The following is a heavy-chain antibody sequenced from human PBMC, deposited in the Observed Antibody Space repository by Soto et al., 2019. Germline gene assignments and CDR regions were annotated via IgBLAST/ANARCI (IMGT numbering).Heavy chain of an antibody. J-gene: IGHJ5*02. D-gene: IGHD3-22*01. Sequence: SETLSLTCTVSGGSSTSLYWSWIRQPPGRGLEWIGYVSNSGSTNYNPSLKSRVNISLDTSQNQFSLNLSSLTAADTAMYYCAIGGDSGGYPPTSLEHWGQGTLVTVSS. CDR1: GGSSTSLY. CDR2: VSNSGST. V-gene: IGHV4-59*01. CDR3: AIGGDSGGYPPTSLEH.